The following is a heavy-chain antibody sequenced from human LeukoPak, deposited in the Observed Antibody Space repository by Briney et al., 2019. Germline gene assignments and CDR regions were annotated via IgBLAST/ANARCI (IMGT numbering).Heavy chain of an antibody. V-gene: IGHV1-2*02. D-gene: IGHD5-12*01. Sequence: GASVKVSCKASGYTFTGYYMHWVRQAPGQGLGWMGWINPNSGGTNYAQKFQGRVTMTRDTSISTAYMELSRLRSDDTAVYYCARGSATLKSGDIVASGVNYWGQGTLVTVSS. J-gene: IGHJ4*02. CDR3: ARGSATLKSGDIVASGVNY. CDR2: INPNSGGT. CDR1: GYTFTGYY.